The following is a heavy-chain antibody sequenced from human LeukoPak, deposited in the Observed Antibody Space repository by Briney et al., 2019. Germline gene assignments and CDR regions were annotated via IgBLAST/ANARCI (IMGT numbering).Heavy chain of an antibody. CDR3: AREGVGARHLDY. J-gene: IGHJ4*02. CDR1: GVSMSSNF. Sequence: PSETLSLTCTVSGVSMSSNFWTWLRQPAGKGLEWIGRISTSGSTNLNASLKSRVTMSVDTSKSQFSLNLSSGTAADTAVYTCAREGVGARHLDYWGQGTLVTVSS. D-gene: IGHD1-26*01. V-gene: IGHV4-4*07. CDR2: ISTSGST.